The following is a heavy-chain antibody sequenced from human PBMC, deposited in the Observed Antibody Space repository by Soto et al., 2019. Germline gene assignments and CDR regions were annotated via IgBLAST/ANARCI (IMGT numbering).Heavy chain of an antibody. V-gene: IGHV1-2*02. CDR3: ARDFGSVLTNWFDP. J-gene: IGHJ5*02. CDR1: GYTFTDYY. CDR2: INPNSGGT. Sequence: ASVKVSCRASGYTFTDYYINWVRQAPGQGFEWMGWINPNSGGTYYAQKFQGRVTMTRDTSISTAYMELSRLRSDDTAVYYCARDFGSVLTNWFDPWGQGTLVTVAS. D-gene: IGHD2-8*01.